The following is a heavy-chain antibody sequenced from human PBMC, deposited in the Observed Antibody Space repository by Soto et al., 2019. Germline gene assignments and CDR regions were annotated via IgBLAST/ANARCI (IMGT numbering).Heavy chain of an antibody. V-gene: IGHV1-3*01. D-gene: IGHD5-12*01. CDR1: GNAVPNYA. Sequence: ASVKVSCKASGNAVPNYAIHWVRQAPGQRLEWMGWINGGNGNTYYSEHFQGRVTITADESTSTAYMELSSLRSEDTAVYYCARGNHRWLQLRYFDLWGRGTLVTVSS. J-gene: IGHJ2*01. CDR3: ARGNHRWLQLRYFDL. CDR2: INGGNGNT.